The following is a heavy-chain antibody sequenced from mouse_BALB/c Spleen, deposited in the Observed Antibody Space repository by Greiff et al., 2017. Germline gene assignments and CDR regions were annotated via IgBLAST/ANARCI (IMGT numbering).Heavy chain of an antibody. J-gene: IGHJ2*01. CDR1: GYSITSDYA. CDR3: AREGPSYYFDY. CDR2: ISYSGST. Sequence: VQLQQSGPGLVKPSQSLSLTCTVTGYSITSDYAWNWIRQFPGNKLEWMGYISYSGSTSYNPSLKSRISITRDTSKNQFFLQLNSVTTEDTATYYCAREGPSYYFDYWGQGTTLTVSS. V-gene: IGHV3-2*02.